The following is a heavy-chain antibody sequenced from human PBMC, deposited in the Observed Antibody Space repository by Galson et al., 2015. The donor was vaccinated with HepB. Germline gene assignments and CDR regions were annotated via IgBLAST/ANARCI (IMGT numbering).Heavy chain of an antibody. CDR1: GFTFKSNT. CDR2: ISSDGGST. Sequence: SLRLSCAASGFTFKSNTMHWVRQAPGKGLEYVSAISSDGGSTYYADSVKGRFTISRDNSKNTLYLQMSSLRAEDTAVYYCVKDGGYNTGWADFYFDYWGQGTLVTVSS. D-gene: IGHD6-19*01. CDR3: VKDGGYNTGWADFYFDY. V-gene: IGHV3-64D*06. J-gene: IGHJ4*02.